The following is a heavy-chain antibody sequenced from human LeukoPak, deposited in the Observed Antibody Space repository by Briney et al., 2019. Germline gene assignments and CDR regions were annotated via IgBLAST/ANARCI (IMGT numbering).Heavy chain of an antibody. CDR1: GFTFSSYA. J-gene: IGHJ4*02. Sequence: PGGSLRLSCAASGFTFSSYAMTWVRQAPGKGLEWVRFTISRDNSKNTLYLQMNSLRAEDTAVYYCARDLYRIVVVPHYFDYWGQGTLVTVSS. V-gene: IGHV3-23*01. D-gene: IGHD3-22*01. CDR3: ARDLYRIVVVPHYFDY.